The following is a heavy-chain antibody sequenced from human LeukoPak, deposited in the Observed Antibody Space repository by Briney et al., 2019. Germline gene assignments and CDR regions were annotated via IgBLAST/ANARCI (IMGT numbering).Heavy chain of an antibody. Sequence: SSETMSLTCTVSGGSFSSGSYYWSWIRQPAGKVLEWIGRIYTSGSTNYNPSLKSRVTISVDTSKNQFSLKLSSVTAADTAVYYCARGGGDWGFHQSDYWGQGTLVTVSS. CDR2: IYTSGST. J-gene: IGHJ4*02. CDR3: ARGGGDWGFHQSDY. D-gene: IGHD2-21*01. CDR1: GGSFSSGSYY. V-gene: IGHV4-61*02.